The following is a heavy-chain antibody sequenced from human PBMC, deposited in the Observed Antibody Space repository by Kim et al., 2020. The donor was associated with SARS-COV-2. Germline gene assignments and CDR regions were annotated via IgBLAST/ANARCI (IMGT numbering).Heavy chain of an antibody. CDR1: GFTFNTYA. Sequence: GGSLRLSCTASGFTFNTYAMHWVRQAPGKGLEWVAVILYDGTNKFYGDSVKGRFTISRDNSKNTLYLQMNSLRPEDTALYYCARDPLALGMRYYIDYWGQGTRVPVST. J-gene: IGHJ4*02. D-gene: IGHD1-26*01. CDR3: ARDPLALGMRYYIDY. CDR2: ILYDGTNK. V-gene: IGHV3-30*03.